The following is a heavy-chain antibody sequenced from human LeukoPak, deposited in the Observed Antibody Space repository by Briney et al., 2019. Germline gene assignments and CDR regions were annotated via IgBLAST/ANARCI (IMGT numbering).Heavy chain of an antibody. D-gene: IGHD2-2*01. Sequence: PGGSLRLSCAASGFTFSSYGMHWVRQAPGKGLEWVAVISYDGSNKYYADSVKGRFTISRDNSKNTLYLQMNSLRAEDTAVYYCAKDASYYCSSTSCLIDYWGQGTLVTVSS. CDR2: ISYDGSNK. CDR3: AKDASYYCSSTSCLIDY. V-gene: IGHV3-30*18. J-gene: IGHJ4*02. CDR1: GFTFSSYG.